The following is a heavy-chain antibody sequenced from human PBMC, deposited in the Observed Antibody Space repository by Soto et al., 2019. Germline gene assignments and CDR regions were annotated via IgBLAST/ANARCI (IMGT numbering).Heavy chain of an antibody. CDR1: GFTFSSYG. D-gene: IGHD4-17*01. J-gene: IGHJ4*02. V-gene: IGHV3-33*01. CDR3: ARDPTPYGDYVYFDY. Sequence: GGSLRLSCAASGFTFSSYGMHWVRQAPGKGLEWVAVIWYDGSNKYYADSVKGRFTISRDNSKNTLYLQMNSLRAEDTAVYYCARDPTPYGDYVYFDYWGQGTLVTVSS. CDR2: IWYDGSNK.